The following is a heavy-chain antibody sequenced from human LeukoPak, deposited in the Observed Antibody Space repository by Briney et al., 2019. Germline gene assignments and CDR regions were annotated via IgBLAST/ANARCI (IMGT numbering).Heavy chain of an antibody. CDR2: IYYSGST. V-gene: IGHV4-59*08. CDR1: GGSISSYY. CDR3: ARGVGLTQGGTFDY. D-gene: IGHD1-26*01. J-gene: IGHJ4*02. Sequence: SETLSLTCTVSGGSISSYYWSWIRQPPGKGLEWIGYIYYSGSTNYNPSLKSRVTISVDTSKNQLSLKLSSVTAAGTAVYYCARGVGLTQGGTFDYWGQGTLVTVSS.